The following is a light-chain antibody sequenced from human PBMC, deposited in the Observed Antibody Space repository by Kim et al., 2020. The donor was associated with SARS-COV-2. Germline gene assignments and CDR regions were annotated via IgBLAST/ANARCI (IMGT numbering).Light chain of an antibody. CDR3: QKYNSAPWT. J-gene: IGKJ1*01. CDR2: AAS. V-gene: IGKV1-27*01. Sequence: AAVGDRVTLPCRASQDIANSLAWYQQKPGKVPRVLIYAASTLQSGVPSRFSGSGSGTEFTLTIGSLQTEDVATYYCQKYNSAPWTFGPGTKVDIK. CDR1: QDIANS.